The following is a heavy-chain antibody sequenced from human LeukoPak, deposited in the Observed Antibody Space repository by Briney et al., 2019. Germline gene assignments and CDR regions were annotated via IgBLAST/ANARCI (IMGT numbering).Heavy chain of an antibody. V-gene: IGHV3-48*03. CDR3: ARLLYYDSSGYSY. Sequence: GGSLRLSCAASGFTFSNYEMNWVRQAPGKGLEWVAYISYSGSDTDYADSVKGRFTISRDNAKKSLYLQMNSLRAEDTAVYYCARLLYYDSSGYSYWGQGILVTASS. J-gene: IGHJ4*02. CDR1: GFTFSNYE. CDR2: ISYSGSDT. D-gene: IGHD3-22*01.